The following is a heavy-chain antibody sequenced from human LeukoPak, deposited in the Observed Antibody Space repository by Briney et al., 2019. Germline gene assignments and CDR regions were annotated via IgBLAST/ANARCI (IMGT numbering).Heavy chain of an antibody. Sequence: GGSLRLSCAASGLNFSRFRMNWVRQAPGKGLEWVANIKQDGSEKYYVDSAKGRFTISRDNAKNSLYLQMNSLRADDTAVYFCARVDDFWSGYYSDHWGQGSLVTVSS. CDR3: ARVDDFWSGYYSDH. J-gene: IGHJ4*02. V-gene: IGHV3-7*01. CDR1: GLNFSRFR. D-gene: IGHD3-3*01. CDR2: IKQDGSEK.